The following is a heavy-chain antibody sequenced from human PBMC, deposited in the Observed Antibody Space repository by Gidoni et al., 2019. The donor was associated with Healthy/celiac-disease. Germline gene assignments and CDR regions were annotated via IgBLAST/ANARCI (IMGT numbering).Heavy chain of an antibody. D-gene: IGHD3-16*01. Sequence: EVQLVESGGGLIQPGGSLRLSCAASGFTVSSNYMSWVRQAPGKGLEWVSVIYSGGSTYDADSGKGRFTISRDNSKNTLYLQMNSLRAEDTAVYYCARERIEGEGGYYYYYGMDVWGQGTTVTVSS. CDR1: GFTVSSNY. J-gene: IGHJ6*02. CDR3: ARERIEGEGGYYYYYGMDV. CDR2: IYSGGST. V-gene: IGHV3-53*01.